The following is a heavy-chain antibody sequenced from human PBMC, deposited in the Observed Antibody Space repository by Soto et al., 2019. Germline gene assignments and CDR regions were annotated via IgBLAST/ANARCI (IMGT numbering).Heavy chain of an antibody. CDR3: AKVGVWYQVLPDMLDY. V-gene: IGHV3-30*18. CDR2: ISYDGSNE. Sequence: GVSLRLSCAASGITFSNYAIHWVRQAPGKGLEWVAVISYDGSNEDYADSVKGRFTVSRDNSKNTVYLQMNSLRAEDTAMYYCAKVGVWYQVLPDMLDYWGRGTLVTVSS. CDR1: GITFSNYA. J-gene: IGHJ4*02. D-gene: IGHD2-2*01.